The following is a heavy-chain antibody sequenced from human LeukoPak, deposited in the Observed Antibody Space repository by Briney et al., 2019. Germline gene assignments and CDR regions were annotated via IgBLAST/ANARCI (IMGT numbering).Heavy chain of an antibody. Sequence: SETLSLTCAVYGGSFSGYYWSWIRQPPGKGLEWIGEINHSGSTNYNPSLKSRVTISVDTSKNQFSLKLSSVTAADTAVYSCARYTHIVATIDYWGQGTLVTVSS. J-gene: IGHJ4*02. CDR3: ARYTHIVATIDY. D-gene: IGHD5-12*01. CDR1: GGSFSGYY. CDR2: INHSGST. V-gene: IGHV4-34*01.